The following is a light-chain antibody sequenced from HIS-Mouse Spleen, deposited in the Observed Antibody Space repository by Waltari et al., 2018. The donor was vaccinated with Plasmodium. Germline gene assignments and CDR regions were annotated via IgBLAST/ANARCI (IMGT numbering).Light chain of an antibody. CDR1: SRHVGGDYL. V-gene: IGLV2-23*03. J-gene: IGLJ3*02. CDR2: EGS. CDR3: CSYAGSSTFV. Sequence: QSALTQPASVSGSPGQSIASPCTGPSRHVGGDYLLAWYQQHPSKAPKLMIYEGSNRPSGVSNRFSGSKSGNTASLTISGLKAEDEADYYCCSYAGSSTFVFGGGTKLTVL.